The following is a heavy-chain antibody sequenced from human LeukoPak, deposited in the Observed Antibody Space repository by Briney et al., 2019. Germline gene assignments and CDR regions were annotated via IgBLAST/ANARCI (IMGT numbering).Heavy chain of an antibody. D-gene: IGHD3-9*01. V-gene: IGHV3-53*01. J-gene: IGHJ4*02. CDR1: GFTVSSNY. CDR2: IYREGHT. Sequence: GGSLRLSCVASGFTVSSNYVSWVRQAPGKGLEWVSIIYREGHTTCADSVKGRFTISRENAKNSLYLQMNSLRAGDTAVYYCARGNILTGYNFDYWGQGTLVTVSS. CDR3: ARGNILTGYNFDY.